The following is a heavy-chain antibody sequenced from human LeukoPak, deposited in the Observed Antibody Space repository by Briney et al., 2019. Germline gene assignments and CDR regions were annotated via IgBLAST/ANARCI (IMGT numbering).Heavy chain of an antibody. J-gene: IGHJ4*02. CDR2: ISGSGGST. CDR3: ASGVWFGPNGGYFDY. CDR1: GFTFSSYA. V-gene: IGHV3-23*01. Sequence: PGGSLRLSCAASGFTFSSYAMSWVRQAPGKGLEWVSAISGSGGSTYYADSVKGRFTISRDNSKNTLYLQMNSLRAEDTAVYYCASGVWFGPNGGYFDYWGQGTLVTVSS. D-gene: IGHD3-10*01.